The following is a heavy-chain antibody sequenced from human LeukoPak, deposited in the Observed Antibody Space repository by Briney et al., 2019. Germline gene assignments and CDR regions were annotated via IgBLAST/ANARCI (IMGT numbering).Heavy chain of an antibody. J-gene: IGHJ6*04. D-gene: IGHD3-10*01. Sequence: SGTLSLTCAVSGGSISSSNWWSWVRPPPGKGLEGIGEIYHSGSTNYNPSLKRRVTISVDKSKNQFSLKLSSVTAADTAVYYCARVDYGSGSPPLYGMDVWGKGTTVTVSS. V-gene: IGHV4-4*02. CDR2: IYHSGST. CDR3: ARVDYGSGSPPLYGMDV. CDR1: GGSISSSNW.